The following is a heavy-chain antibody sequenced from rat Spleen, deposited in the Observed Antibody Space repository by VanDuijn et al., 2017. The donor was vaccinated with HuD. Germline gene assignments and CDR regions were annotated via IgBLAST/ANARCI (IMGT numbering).Heavy chain of an antibody. Sequence: EVQLVESGGGLVQPGNSLKLSCAASGFSFSDYNMACVRQAPTKGLEWVATIIYDGSRTYYRDSVKCLFTISRDNAKSTLYLQMNSQRSEDTATYYCTRAGGPGWFAYWGQGTLVTVSS. CDR2: IIYDGSRT. CDR1: GFSFSDYN. D-gene: IGHD4-1*01. V-gene: IGHV5S10*01. CDR3: TRAGGPGWFAY. J-gene: IGHJ3*01.